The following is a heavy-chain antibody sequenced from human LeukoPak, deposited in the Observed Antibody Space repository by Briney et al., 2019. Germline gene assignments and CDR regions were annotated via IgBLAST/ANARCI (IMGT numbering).Heavy chain of an antibody. CDR1: GFTFSSYW. CDR2: IKQDGSGK. CDR3: ARDANWNYGVFDY. J-gene: IGHJ4*02. V-gene: IGHV3-7*01. D-gene: IGHD1-7*01. Sequence: GGSLRLSCAASGFTFSSYWMSWVRQAPGKGLEWVANIKQDGSGKYYVDSVKGRFTISRDNAKNSLYLQMNSLRAEDTAVYYCARDANWNYGVFDYWGQGTLVTVSS.